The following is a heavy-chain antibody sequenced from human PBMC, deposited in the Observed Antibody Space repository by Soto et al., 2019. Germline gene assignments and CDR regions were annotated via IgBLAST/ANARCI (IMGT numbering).Heavy chain of an antibody. V-gene: IGHV3-23*01. CDR1: GFTFSSYA. CDR2: ISGSGGST. Sequence: GGSLRLSCAASGFTFSSYAMSWVRQAPGKGLEWVSAISGSGGSTYYADSVKGRFTISRDNSKNTLYLQMNSLRAEDTAVYYCAKDLAAAGDLRGYYYDSSGYDYWGQGTLVTVSS. J-gene: IGHJ4*02. D-gene: IGHD3-22*01. CDR3: AKDLAAAGDLRGYYYDSSGYDY.